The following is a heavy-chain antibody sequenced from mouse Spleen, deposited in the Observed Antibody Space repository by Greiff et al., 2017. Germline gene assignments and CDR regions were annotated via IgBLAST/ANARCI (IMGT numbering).Heavy chain of an antibody. CDR3: ARGGPLYYGNSAWFAY. Sequence: EVKLVESEGGLVQPGSSMKLSCTASGFTFSDYYMAWVRQVPEKGLEWVANINYDGSSTYYLDSLKSRFIISRDNAKNILYLQMSSLKSEDTATYYCARGGPLYYGNSAWFAYWGQGTLVTVSA. V-gene: IGHV5-16*01. D-gene: IGHD2-1*01. CDR1: GFTFSDYY. CDR2: INYDGSST. J-gene: IGHJ3*01.